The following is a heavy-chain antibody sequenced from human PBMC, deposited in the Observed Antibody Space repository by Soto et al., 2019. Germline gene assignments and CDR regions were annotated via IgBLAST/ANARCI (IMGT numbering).Heavy chain of an antibody. J-gene: IGHJ3*02. CDR1: GFTFSSYG. CDR2: ISYDGSNK. Sequence: QVQLVESGGGVVQPGRSLRLSCAASGFTFSSYGMHWVRQAPGKGLEWAAVISYDGSNKYYADSVKGRFTISRDNSKNTLYLQMNSLRAEDTAVYYCAKAPGPSGYGRGPPDAFDIWGQGTMVTVSS. CDR3: AKAPGPSGYGRGPPDAFDI. D-gene: IGHD5-12*01. V-gene: IGHV3-30*18.